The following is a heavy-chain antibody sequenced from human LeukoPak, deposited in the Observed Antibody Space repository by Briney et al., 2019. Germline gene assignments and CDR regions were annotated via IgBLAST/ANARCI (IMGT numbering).Heavy chain of an antibody. V-gene: IGHV1-2*02. J-gene: IGHJ4*02. CDR2: INPTTGGT. CDR1: GYTFTRYG. D-gene: IGHD2/OR15-2a*01. Sequence: ASVKVSCKTSGYTFTRYGMHWVRQAPGQGLEWMGWINPTTGGTNYAQHFQGRVSVTLDTSVSTAYMELSRLTFDDTALYYCARTYSKYFSSSEFDSWGQGTLVTVSS. CDR3: ARTYSKYFSSSEFDS.